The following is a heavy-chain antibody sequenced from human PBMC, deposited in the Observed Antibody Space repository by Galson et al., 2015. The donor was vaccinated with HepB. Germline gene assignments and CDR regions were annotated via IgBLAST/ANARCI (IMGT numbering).Heavy chain of an antibody. J-gene: IGHJ4*02. V-gene: IGHV3-23*01. D-gene: IGHD5-18*01. CDR1: GFTFSSYA. CDR3: AKERELRIQLVLPTGQLSDY. Sequence: SLRLSCAASGFTFSSYAMSWVRQAPGKGLEWVSAISGSGGSTYYADSVKGRFTISRDNSKNTLYPQMNSLRAEDTAVYYCAKERELRIQLVLPTGQLSDYWGQGILVTVSS. CDR2: ISGSGGST.